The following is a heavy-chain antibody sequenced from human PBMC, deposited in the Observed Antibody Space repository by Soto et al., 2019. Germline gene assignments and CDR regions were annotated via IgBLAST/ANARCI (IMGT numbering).Heavy chain of an antibody. V-gene: IGHV6-1*01. J-gene: IGHJ3*01. Sequence: SQTLSLTCAISGDSVSSNSAAWNWIRQSPSRGLEWLGRTYYRSKWYSDYAVSVKSRITINPDTSKNQFSLQLNSVTPEDTAVYFCARALPNWTRIGVAGNNGFDVWGQGTMVTVSS. CDR1: GDSVSSNSAA. CDR3: ARALPNWTRIGVAGNNGFDV. CDR2: TYYRSKWYS. D-gene: IGHD6-13*01.